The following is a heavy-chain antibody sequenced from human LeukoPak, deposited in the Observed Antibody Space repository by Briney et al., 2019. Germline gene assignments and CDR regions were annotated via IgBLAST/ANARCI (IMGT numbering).Heavy chain of an antibody. V-gene: IGHV3-7*01. J-gene: IGHJ5*02. Sequence: GGSLRLSCSVSGFGFSNYWMSWVRQAPGKGLEWVASMNEDGSQKQYVDSVKGRFTISRDNAKNSLYLQVNSLRAEDTAVYYCATGRSMPTWGQGTLVTVSS. CDR3: ATGRSMPT. D-gene: IGHD2-2*01. CDR2: MNEDGSQK. CDR1: GFGFSNYW.